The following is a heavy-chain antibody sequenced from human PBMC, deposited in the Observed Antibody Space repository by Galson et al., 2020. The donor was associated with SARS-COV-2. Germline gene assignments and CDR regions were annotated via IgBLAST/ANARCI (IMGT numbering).Heavy chain of an antibody. CDR1: GFTFSSYW. CDR3: AKEYYYDNSGPLDAVDI. D-gene: IGHD3-22*01. Sequence: GGSLKLSCAASGFTFSSYWMHWLRQAPGKGLMWVSRINSDGSRRSYADSVKGRFTISRDHGKNTLTLQMNSLGAEDTAMYYCAKEYYYDNSGPLDAVDIWGQGTMVTVSS. J-gene: IGHJ3*02. CDR2: INSDGSRR. V-gene: IGHV3-74*01.